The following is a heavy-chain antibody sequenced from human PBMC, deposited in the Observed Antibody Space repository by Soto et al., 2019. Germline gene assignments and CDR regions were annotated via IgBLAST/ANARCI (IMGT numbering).Heavy chain of an antibody. CDR3: TRDPGYGSGPVAPLGFDP. J-gene: IGHJ5*02. Sequence: GGSLRLSCTASGFTFGDYAMSWFRQAPGKGLEWVGFIRSKAYGGTTEYDASVKGRFTISRDDSKSIAYLQMNSLKTEDTAVYYCTRDPGYGSGPVAPLGFDPWGQRTLVTVSS. CDR2: IRSKAYGGTT. CDR1: GFTFGDYA. D-gene: IGHD3-10*01. V-gene: IGHV3-49*03.